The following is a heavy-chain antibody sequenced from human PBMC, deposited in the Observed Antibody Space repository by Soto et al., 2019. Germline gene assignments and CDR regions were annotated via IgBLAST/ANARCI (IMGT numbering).Heavy chain of an antibody. Sequence: KQSQTLSLTCAISGDSVSSNSAAWNWIRQSPSRGLEWLGRTYYRSKWYNDYAVSVKSRITINPDTSKNQFSLQLNSVTPEDTAVYYCARRRYSSSSLVQAFDIWGQGTMVTVSS. D-gene: IGHD6-6*01. CDR1: GDSVSSNSAA. V-gene: IGHV6-1*01. CDR3: ARRRYSSSSLVQAFDI. J-gene: IGHJ3*02. CDR2: TYYRSKWYN.